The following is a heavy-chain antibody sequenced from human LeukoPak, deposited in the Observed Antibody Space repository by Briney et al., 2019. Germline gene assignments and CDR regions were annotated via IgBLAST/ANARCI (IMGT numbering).Heavy chain of an antibody. Sequence: PSETLSLTCIVSGGSVNSGSYYWRWVRQPPGKGLEWIGYIFYSGSTNYNPSLKSRVTISIDTSKNQFSLRLSSVTAADTAVYYCARDRGLNWHFDLWGRGTLVTVSS. V-gene: IGHV4-61*01. J-gene: IGHJ2*01. CDR2: IFYSGST. CDR3: ARDRGLNWHFDL. CDR1: GGSVNSGSYY.